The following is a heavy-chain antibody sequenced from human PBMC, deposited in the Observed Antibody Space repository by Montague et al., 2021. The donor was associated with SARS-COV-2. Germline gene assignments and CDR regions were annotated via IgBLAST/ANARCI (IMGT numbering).Heavy chain of an antibody. D-gene: IGHD4/OR15-4a*01. CDR1: GASVNNGAYY. Sequence: TLSLTCTVSGASVNNGAYYWTWIRQFPGRGLEWIGYIYYTGSTYYNPSLKGRLTMSVDPSKNHFSLNLSFMTAADTAVYCARAGHSWANDAFDLWGQGTMVTVSS. CDR2: IYYTGST. CDR3: ARAGHSWANDAFDL. J-gene: IGHJ3*01. V-gene: IGHV4-31*03.